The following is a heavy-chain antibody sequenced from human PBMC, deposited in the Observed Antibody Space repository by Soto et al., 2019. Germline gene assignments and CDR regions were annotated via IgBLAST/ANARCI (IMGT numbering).Heavy chain of an antibody. CDR2: ILWNSGAA. D-gene: IGHD5-12*01. CDR1: GFTTFDHG. CDR3: GNDVAPGGLEV. J-gene: IGHJ6*02. V-gene: IGHV3-9*02. Sequence: GGSLRLSCVASGFTTFDHGMHWVRQSPAKGLEWVSGILWNSGAAGYADSVKGRFTISRDRAKRALYLQMGSLRPEDTALYYCGNDVAPGGLEVWGQGTTVTVSS.